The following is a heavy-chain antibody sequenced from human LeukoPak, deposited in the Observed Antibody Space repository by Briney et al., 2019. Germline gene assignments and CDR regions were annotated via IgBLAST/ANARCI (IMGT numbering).Heavy chain of an antibody. Sequence: PGGSLRLSCAASGFTFSSHAMSWVRQAPEKGLEWVSSITNDSYDTFYADSVKGRFTISRDESKNTLYLQMKSLRAEDTAVYYCAREGISRKMDFDYWGQGTLVTVSS. V-gene: IGHV3-23*01. CDR2: ITNDSYDT. CDR1: GFTFSSHA. D-gene: IGHD2/OR15-2a*01. CDR3: AREGISRKMDFDY. J-gene: IGHJ4*02.